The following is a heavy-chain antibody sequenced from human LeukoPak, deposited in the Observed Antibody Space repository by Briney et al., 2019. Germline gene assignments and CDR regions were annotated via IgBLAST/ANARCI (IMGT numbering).Heavy chain of an antibody. CDR1: GGSFSGYY. D-gene: IGHD3-16*01. J-gene: IGHJ4*02. CDR2: INHSGST. Sequence: PSETLSLTCAVYGGSFSGYYWSWIRQPPGKGLEWIGEINHSGSTNYNPSLKSRVTISVDTSKNQFSLKLSSVTAADTAVYYCARAHWGRATSFDYWGQGTLVTVSS. V-gene: IGHV4-34*01. CDR3: ARAHWGRATSFDY.